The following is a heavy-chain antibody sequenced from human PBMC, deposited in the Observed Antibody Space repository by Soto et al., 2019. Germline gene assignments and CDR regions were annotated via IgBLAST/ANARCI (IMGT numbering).Heavy chain of an antibody. Sequence: TGESLKISCKGPGYNFNNYWIAWVRQMPGKGLEWMGIIYPGDSDTRYRPSFQGQVTFSADKSISTAYLQWSSLTAADTAVYYCARAYTGYCSSTSCRNWFDPWGQGTLVTVSS. J-gene: IGHJ5*02. V-gene: IGHV5-51*01. CDR1: GYNFNNYW. D-gene: IGHD2-2*01. CDR3: ARAYTGYCSSTSCRNWFDP. CDR2: IYPGDSDT.